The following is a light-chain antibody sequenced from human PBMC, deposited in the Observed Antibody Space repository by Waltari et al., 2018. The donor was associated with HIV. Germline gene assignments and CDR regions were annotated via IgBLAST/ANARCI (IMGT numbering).Light chain of an antibody. CDR1: QNINTY. J-gene: IGKJ2*01. CDR2: ATS. Sequence: DIQMTQSPSSLSASVGDRVTITCRASQNINTYLNWYQQKPGKAPKLLIYATSSLQNGFPSRFSGSGSGTDFTLTISSLQPEDFATYYCQQSYSTLSSYGQGTTLEIK. CDR3: QQSYSTLSS. V-gene: IGKV1-39*01.